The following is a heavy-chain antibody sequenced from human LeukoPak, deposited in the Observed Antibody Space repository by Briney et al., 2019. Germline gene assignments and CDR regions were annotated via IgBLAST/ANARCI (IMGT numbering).Heavy chain of an antibody. J-gene: IGHJ6*04. CDR3: AKPPIGNQPGGDV. CDR2: ITGSGGST. D-gene: IGHD1-14*01. Sequence: PGGSLRLSCAASGFTFSSYSMNWVRQAPGKGLEWVSTITGSGGSTYYADSVKGRFTISRDNSKNTLYLQMNSLRAEDTAVYYCAKPPIGNQPGGDVGGKGTTVTVSS. V-gene: IGHV3-23*01. CDR1: GFTFSSYS.